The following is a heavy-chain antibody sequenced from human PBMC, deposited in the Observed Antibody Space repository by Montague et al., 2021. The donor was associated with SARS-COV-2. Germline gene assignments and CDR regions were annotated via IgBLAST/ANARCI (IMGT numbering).Heavy chain of an antibody. CDR2: ISYDGSNK. Sequence: FLRLSCAASGFTFSSYAMHWVRQAPGKGLEWVAVISYDGSNKYYADSVKGRFTISRDNSKNTLYLQMNSLRAEDTAVYYCARDKDLYCSGGSCYSLDYYDSSGYSLRGYFDYWGQGTLVTGSS. D-gene: IGHD2-15*01. J-gene: IGHJ4*02. V-gene: IGHV3-30-3*01. CDR1: GFTFSSYA. CDR3: ARDKDLYCSGGSCYSLDYYDSSGYSLRGYFDY.